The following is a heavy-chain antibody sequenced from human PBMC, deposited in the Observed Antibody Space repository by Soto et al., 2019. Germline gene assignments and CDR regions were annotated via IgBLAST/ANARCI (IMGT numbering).Heavy chain of an antibody. CDR2: TYYRSKWYN. V-gene: IGHV6-1*01. D-gene: IGHD3-3*01. Sequence: SQTLSLTCAISGDSVSSNSAAWNWIRQSPSRGLEWLGRTYYRSKWYNDYAVSVKSRITINPDTSKNQFPLQLNSVTPEDTAVYYCAIDYNDFWPYYYGMDVWGQGTTVTVSS. CDR1: GDSVSSNSAA. CDR3: AIDYNDFWPYYYGMDV. J-gene: IGHJ6*02.